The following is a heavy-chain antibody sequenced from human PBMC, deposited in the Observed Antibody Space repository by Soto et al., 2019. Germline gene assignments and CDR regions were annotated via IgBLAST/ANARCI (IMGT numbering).Heavy chain of an antibody. CDR2: ISWNSATI. D-gene: IGHD4-4*01. CDR1: GFTFDDYA. V-gene: IGHV3-9*01. Sequence: EMQLVESGGGLVQPGRSLRLSCAASGFTFDDYAMHWVRQVPGKGLEWLSGISWNSATIEYADSVKGRFTISRDNAKNSLFLQMNPLRPEDTALYYCAKDMKWGGMTTIHCFDCWGQGTLVIVSS. CDR3: AKDMKWGGMTTIHCFDC. J-gene: IGHJ4*02.